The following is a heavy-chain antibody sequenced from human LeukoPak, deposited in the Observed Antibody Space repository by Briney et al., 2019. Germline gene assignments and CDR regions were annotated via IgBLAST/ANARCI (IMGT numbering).Heavy chain of an antibody. J-gene: IGHJ4*02. CDR2: INHSGST. D-gene: IGHD3-10*01. Sequence: SETLSLTCAVYGGSFSGCYWSWIRQPPGKGLEWIGEINHSGSTNYNPSLKSRVTISVDTSKNQFSLKLSSVTAADTAAYYCARGPLLWFRELRLDYWGQGTLVTVSS. CDR1: GGSFSGCY. CDR3: ARGPLLWFRELRLDY. V-gene: IGHV4-34*01.